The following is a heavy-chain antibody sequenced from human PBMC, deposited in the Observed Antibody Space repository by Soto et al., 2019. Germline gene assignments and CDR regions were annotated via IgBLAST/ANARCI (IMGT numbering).Heavy chain of an antibody. CDR3: AREGCSGGSCKDYYYYYYMDV. D-gene: IGHD2-15*01. CDR2: INSDGSST. Sequence: GGSLRLSCAASGFTFSSYCMHWVRQAPGKGLVWVSRINSDGSSTSYADSVKGRFTISRDNAKNTLYLQMNSLRAEDTAVYYCAREGCSGGSCKDYYYYYYMDVWGKGTTVTVSS. CDR1: GFTFSSYC. J-gene: IGHJ6*03. V-gene: IGHV3-74*01.